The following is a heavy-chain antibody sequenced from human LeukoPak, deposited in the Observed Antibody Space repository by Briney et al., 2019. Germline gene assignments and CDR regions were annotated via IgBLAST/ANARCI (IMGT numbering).Heavy chain of an antibody. CDR2: IIPILGIA. CDR3: ARPKLAAAGKGWFDP. V-gene: IGHV1-69*04. D-gene: IGHD6-13*01. J-gene: IGHJ5*02. CDR1: GGTFSSYA. Sequence: GASVKVSCKASGGTFSSYAISWVRQAPGQGLEWMGRIIPILGIANYAQKFQGRVTITADKSTSTAYMELSSLRSEDTAVYYCARPKLAAAGKGWFDPWGQGTLVTVSS.